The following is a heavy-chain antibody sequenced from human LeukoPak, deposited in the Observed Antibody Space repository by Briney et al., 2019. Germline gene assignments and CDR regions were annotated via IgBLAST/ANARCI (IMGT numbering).Heavy chain of an antibody. Sequence: PSETLSLTCTVSGGSISSYYWSWIRQPPGKGLEWIGYIYYSGSTNYNPSLKSRVTISVDTPKNQFSLKLSSVTAADTAVYYCARAPLYDYVWGSYRQAFDIWGQGTMVTVSS. CDR1: GGSISSYY. D-gene: IGHD3-16*02. V-gene: IGHV4-59*01. J-gene: IGHJ3*02. CDR3: ARAPLYDYVWGSYRQAFDI. CDR2: IYYSGST.